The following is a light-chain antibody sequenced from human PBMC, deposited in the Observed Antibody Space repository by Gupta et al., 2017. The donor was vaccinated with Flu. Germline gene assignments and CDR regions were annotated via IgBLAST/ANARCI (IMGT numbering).Light chain of an antibody. CDR2: WAS. J-gene: IGKJ3*01. CDR1: QSVLYSSNNQNY. CDR3: QQYYITPLT. Sequence: SLGERATVSCKSSQSVLYSSNNQNYLAWYQQKPGQPPKLLIYWASTRESGVPDRFSGSGSGTDFTPTISNLQAEDVAVYYCQQYYITPLTFGPGTNVHIK. V-gene: IGKV4-1*01.